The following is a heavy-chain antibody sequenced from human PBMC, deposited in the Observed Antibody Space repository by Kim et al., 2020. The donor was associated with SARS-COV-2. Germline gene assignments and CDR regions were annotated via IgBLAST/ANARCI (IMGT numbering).Heavy chain of an antibody. CDR1: GGSISSGGYY. CDR2: IYYSGST. V-gene: IGHV4-31*03. J-gene: IGHJ6*02. D-gene: IGHD1-20*01. CDR3: AGGITGTTFYYYYGMDV. Sequence: SETLSLTCTVSGGSISSGGYYWSWIRQHPGKGLEWIGYIYYSGSTYYNPSLKSRVTISVDTSKNQFSLKLSSVTAADTAVYYCAGGITGTTFYYYYGMDVWGQGTTVTVSS.